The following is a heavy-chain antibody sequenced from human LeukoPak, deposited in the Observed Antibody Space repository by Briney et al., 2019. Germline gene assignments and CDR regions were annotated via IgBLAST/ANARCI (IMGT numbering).Heavy chain of an antibody. Sequence: GGSLRLSCEAPGFPFDGYALHWVRQAPGKGLEWVALISYNGDIIEYADSVKGRFTISRDNSKNTLFLLMNSLTREDTAVYYCARGVEVVAADVFDHWGQGSLVTVSS. J-gene: IGHJ4*02. V-gene: IGHV3-30*04. CDR3: ARGVEVVAADVFDH. D-gene: IGHD2-2*01. CDR2: ISYNGDII. CDR1: GFPFDGYA.